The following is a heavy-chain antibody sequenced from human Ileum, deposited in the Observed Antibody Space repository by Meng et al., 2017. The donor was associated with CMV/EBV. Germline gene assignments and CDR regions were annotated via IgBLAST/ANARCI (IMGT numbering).Heavy chain of an antibody. CDR3: AGQPYFPPGMDV. CDR1: GYSLTTYW. CDR2: IYPGDSDT. V-gene: IGHV5-51*01. D-gene: IGHD2/OR15-2a*01. J-gene: IGHJ6*02. Sequence: KVSCKGSGYSLTTYWIGRVRQRPGKGLEWMGVIYPGDSDTRNSPSFQGQVTISADKSITTAYLQWSSLKAADTAIYYCAGQPYFPPGMDVWGQGTTVTVSS.